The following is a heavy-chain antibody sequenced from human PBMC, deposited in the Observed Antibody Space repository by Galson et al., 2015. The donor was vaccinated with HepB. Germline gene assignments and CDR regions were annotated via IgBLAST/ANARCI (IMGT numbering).Heavy chain of an antibody. Sequence: SLRLSCAAFGFAFSTYAMSWVRLAPGKGLEWVSGINNFKDGGGAYHADSAKGRFTVSRDDSRNTLYLQINSLTAEDTAVYYCTTDLRRGSEYWGQGTLVTVSS. CDR2: INNFKDGGGA. CDR1: GFAFSTYA. CDR3: TTDLRRGSEY. J-gene: IGHJ4*02. V-gene: IGHV3-23*01. D-gene: IGHD1-14*01.